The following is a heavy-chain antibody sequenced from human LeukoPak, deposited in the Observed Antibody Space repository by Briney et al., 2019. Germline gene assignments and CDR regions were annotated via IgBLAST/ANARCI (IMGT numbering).Heavy chain of an antibody. CDR2: VNWNGGST. CDR3: ARDRGIYYYDSSGYYAYYFDY. J-gene: IGHJ4*02. D-gene: IGHD3-22*01. V-gene: IGHV3-20*04. Sequence: GGSLRLSCAASGFTFDDYGMSWVRQAPGKGLEWVSGVNWNGGSTGYADSAKGRFTISRDNAKNSLYLQMNSLRAEDTALYYCARDRGIYYYDSSGYYAYYFDYWGQGTLVTVSS. CDR1: GFTFDDYG.